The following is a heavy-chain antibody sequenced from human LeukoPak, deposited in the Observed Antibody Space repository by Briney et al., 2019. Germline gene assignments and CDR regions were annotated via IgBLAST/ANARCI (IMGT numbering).Heavy chain of an antibody. V-gene: IGHV1-2*02. Sequence: ASVKVSCKASGYTFTGYYMHWVRQAPGQGLEWMGWINPNSGGTNYAQKFQGRVTMTRDTSISTAYMELSRLRSDDTAVYYCARSPTYSSGWYLDYWGQGTLVTVSS. J-gene: IGHJ4*02. CDR1: GYTFTGYY. D-gene: IGHD6-19*01. CDR2: INPNSGGT. CDR3: ARSPTYSSGWYLDY.